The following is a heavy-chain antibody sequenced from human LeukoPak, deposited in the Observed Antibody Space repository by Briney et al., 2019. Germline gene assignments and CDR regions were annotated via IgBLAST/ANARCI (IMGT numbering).Heavy chain of an antibody. Sequence: GASVKVSCKASGYTFTSYYMHWVRQAPGQGLEWMGIINPSGGSTNYAQKLQGRVTMTTDTSTSTAYMELRSLRSDDTAVYYCARVSTVGWFDPWGQGTLVTVSS. CDR2: INPSGGST. V-gene: IGHV1-46*01. J-gene: IGHJ5*02. D-gene: IGHD5/OR15-5a*01. CDR3: ARVSTVGWFDP. CDR1: GYTFTSYY.